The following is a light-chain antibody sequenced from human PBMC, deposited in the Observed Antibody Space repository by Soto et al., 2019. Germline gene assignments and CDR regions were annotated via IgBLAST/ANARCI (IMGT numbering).Light chain of an antibody. CDR3: QQYNSYPFT. V-gene: IGKV1-5*01. J-gene: IGKJ3*01. CDR2: DAS. Sequence: DIQMTQSPSTLSASIGDRATITCRASQSISSWLAWYQQKPGKAPKLLIYDASTLESGVPSRFSGSGSGTVFTLTISRLHPDVFAYYYCQQYNSYPFTFGPWTKVDIK. CDR1: QSISSW.